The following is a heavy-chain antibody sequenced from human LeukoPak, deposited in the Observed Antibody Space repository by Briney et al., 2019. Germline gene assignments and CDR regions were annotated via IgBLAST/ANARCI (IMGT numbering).Heavy chain of an antibody. CDR1: GFTFGDYA. J-gene: IGHJ4*02. CDR3: TRDSSWTATGPGVVFYFDY. CDR2: IRSKAYGGTT. Sequence: GGSLRLSCTASGFTFGDYAMSWVRQAPGKGLEWVGFIRSKAYGGTTEYAASVKGRFTISRDDSKSIAYLQMNSLKTEDTAVYYCTRDSSWTATGPGVVFYFDYWGQGTLVTVSS. D-gene: IGHD6-13*01. V-gene: IGHV3-49*04.